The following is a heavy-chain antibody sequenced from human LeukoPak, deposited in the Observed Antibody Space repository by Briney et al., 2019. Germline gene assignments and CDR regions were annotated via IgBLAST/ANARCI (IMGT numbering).Heavy chain of an antibody. Sequence: VASVKVSCKASGYTFTGYYMHWVRQAPGQGLEWMGWINPNSGGTNYAQKFQGRVTMTRDTSISTAYMELSRLRSDDTAVYYCARGEALAFDAFDIWGQGTMVTVSS. CDR3: ARGEALAFDAFDI. D-gene: IGHD1-26*01. J-gene: IGHJ3*02. CDR1: GYTFTGYY. V-gene: IGHV1-2*02. CDR2: INPNSGGT.